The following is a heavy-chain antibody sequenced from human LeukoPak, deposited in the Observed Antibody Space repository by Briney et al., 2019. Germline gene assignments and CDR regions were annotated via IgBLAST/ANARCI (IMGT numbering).Heavy chain of an antibody. CDR2: INSDGSST. Sequence: GRSLRLSCAASGFTFSSYGMHWVRQAPGKGLEWVSRINSDGSSTSYADSVKGRFTISRDNAKNTLYLQMNSLRAEDTAVYYCARAGNSRFDPWGQGTLVTVSS. V-gene: IGHV3-74*01. CDR1: GFTFSSYG. J-gene: IGHJ5*02. CDR3: ARAGNSRFDP. D-gene: IGHD4-23*01.